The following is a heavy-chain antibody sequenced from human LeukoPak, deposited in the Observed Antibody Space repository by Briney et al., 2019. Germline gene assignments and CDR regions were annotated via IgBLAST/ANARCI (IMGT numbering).Heavy chain of an antibody. J-gene: IGHJ4*02. Sequence: SETLSLTCTVSGVSISSYYWSWIRQPPGKGLEWIGSIYYSGSTYYNPSLKSRVTISVDTSKNQFSLKLSSVTAADTAVYYCARHEGYSYGPFDYWGQGTLVTVSS. CDR3: ARHEGYSYGPFDY. CDR1: GVSISSYY. CDR2: IYYSGST. V-gene: IGHV4-59*05. D-gene: IGHD5-18*01.